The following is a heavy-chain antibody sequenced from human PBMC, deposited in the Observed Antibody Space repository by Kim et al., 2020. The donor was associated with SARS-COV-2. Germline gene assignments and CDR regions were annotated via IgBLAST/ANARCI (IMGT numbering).Heavy chain of an antibody. CDR3: VKRNYYYGMDV. J-gene: IGHJ6*02. CDR1: GYTFTSYY. V-gene: IGHV1-46*03. Sequence: ASVKVSCKASGYTFTSYYMHWVRQAPGQGLEWMGIINPSGGSTSYAQKFQGRVTMTRDTSTSTVYMELSSLRSEDTAVYYCVKRNYYYGMDVWGQGTTVTVSS. CDR2: INPSGGST.